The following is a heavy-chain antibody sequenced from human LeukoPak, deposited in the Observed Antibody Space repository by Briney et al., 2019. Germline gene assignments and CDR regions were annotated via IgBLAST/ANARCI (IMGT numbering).Heavy chain of an antibody. CDR1: GFTFSDYY. J-gene: IGHJ4*02. CDR2: ITNTDNGNAI. CDR3: AREYSSASNYFDC. D-gene: IGHD6-19*01. Sequence: GGSLRLSCAASGFTFSDYYMTWIRQAPGKGLEWVSYITNTDNGNAIYYADSVKGRFTISRDNSKNTLFLQMNSLRAEDTAVYYCAREYSSASNYFDCWGQGTLVTVSS. V-gene: IGHV3-11*01.